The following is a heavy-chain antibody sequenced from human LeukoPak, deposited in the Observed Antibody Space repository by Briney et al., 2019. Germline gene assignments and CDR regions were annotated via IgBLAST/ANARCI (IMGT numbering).Heavy chain of an antibody. Sequence: GGSLRLSCAASAFTFTNYWMSWVRQAPGKGLEWVANIKQDGSEKYYVDSVKGRFTISRDNAKNSLYLQMNTLRVEDTAVYYCARDNCTGTSCHHFDYWGQGTLVTVSS. CDR1: AFTFTNYW. D-gene: IGHD2-2*01. CDR3: ARDNCTGTSCHHFDY. V-gene: IGHV3-7*01. CDR2: IKQDGSEK. J-gene: IGHJ4*02.